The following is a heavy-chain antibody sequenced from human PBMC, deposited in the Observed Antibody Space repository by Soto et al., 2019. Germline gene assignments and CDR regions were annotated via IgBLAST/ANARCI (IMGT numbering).Heavy chain of an antibody. CDR3: ARVIVVVPAAMSWGWFDP. J-gene: IGHJ5*02. D-gene: IGHD2-2*01. CDR2: ISAYNGNT. Sequence: QVPLVQSGAEVKKPGASVKVSCKASGYTFTSYGISWVRQAPGQGLEWMGWISAYNGNTNYAQKLQGRVTMTTDTSTSTAYMELRSLRSDDTAVYYCARVIVVVPAAMSWGWFDPWGQGTLVTVSS. V-gene: IGHV1-18*01. CDR1: GYTFTSYG.